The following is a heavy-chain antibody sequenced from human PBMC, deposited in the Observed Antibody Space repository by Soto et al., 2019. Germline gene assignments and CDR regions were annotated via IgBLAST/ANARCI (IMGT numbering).Heavy chain of an antibody. CDR3: ARDRSPSKFSGLLGY. J-gene: IGHJ4*02. Sequence: QVQLVQSGAEVKKPGCSVKVSCKASGGTFSSYAISWVRQAPGQGLEWMGGIIPIFGTANYAQKFKGRVTITADESTSTAYMDLSSLRSEDTVVYYCARDRSPSKFSGLLGYWGQGTLVTVSS. V-gene: IGHV1-69*01. D-gene: IGHD3-16*01. CDR1: GGTFSSYA. CDR2: IIPIFGTA.